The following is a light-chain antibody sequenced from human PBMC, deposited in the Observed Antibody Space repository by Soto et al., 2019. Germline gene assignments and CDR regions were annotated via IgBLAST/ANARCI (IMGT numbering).Light chain of an antibody. V-gene: IGKV3-20*01. J-gene: IGKJ1*01. Sequence: EIVLTQSPGTLSLSPGKRATLSCRASQSLSGNYLAWYQQKPGQAPRVLIYRASIRATGISDRFSGSGSGTDFTLTISRLEPEDFAVYYCQHYGASPWTFGQGTKVDIK. CDR1: QSLSGNY. CDR2: RAS. CDR3: QHYGASPWT.